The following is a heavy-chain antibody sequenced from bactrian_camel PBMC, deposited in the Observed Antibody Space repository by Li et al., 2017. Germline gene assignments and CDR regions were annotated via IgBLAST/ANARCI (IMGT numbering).Heavy chain of an antibody. V-gene: IGHV3S40*01. CDR2: IPSAGGTT. D-gene: IGHD3*01. Sequence: VQLVESGGGSVQAGGSLRLSCVVSEYTYSMNCMGWFRQAPGKGLEWVSAIPSAGGTTYYADSVKGRFAISRDNAKNILYLQMSSLKPEDTAKYYCAARKGPAWSCGIQAQGAPVMEYDYWGQGTQVTVS. J-gene: IGHJ4*01. CDR1: EYTYSMNC. CDR3: AARKGPAWSCGIQAQGAPVMEYDY.